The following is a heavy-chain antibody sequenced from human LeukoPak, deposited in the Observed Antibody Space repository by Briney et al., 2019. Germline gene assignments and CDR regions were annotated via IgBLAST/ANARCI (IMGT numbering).Heavy chain of an antibody. D-gene: IGHD6-13*01. V-gene: IGHV4-59*01. CDR1: GGSISTYY. CDR2: IYDSGST. CDR3: ARGYSSSKVDY. Sequence: SETLSLTCSVSGGSISTYYWSWIRQPPGKGLEWIGYIYDSGSTNYNPSLKSRVTISIDTSKNQFSLKLSSVTAADTAVYYCARGYSSSKVDYWGQGTLVTVSS. J-gene: IGHJ4*02.